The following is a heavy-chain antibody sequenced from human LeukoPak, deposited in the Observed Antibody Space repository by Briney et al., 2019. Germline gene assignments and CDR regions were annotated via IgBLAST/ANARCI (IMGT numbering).Heavy chain of an antibody. D-gene: IGHD3-22*01. CDR1: GYTFTSYA. CDR3: ARGPLLYYDSSGYQHNWFDP. J-gene: IGHJ5*02. Sequence: GASVKVSCKASGYTFTSYAMNWVRQAPGQGLEWMGWINTNTGNPTYAQGFTGRFVFSLDTSVSTAYLQISSLKAEDTAVYYCARGPLLYYDSSGYQHNWFDPWDQGTLVTVSS. V-gene: IGHV7-4-1*02. CDR2: INTNTGNP.